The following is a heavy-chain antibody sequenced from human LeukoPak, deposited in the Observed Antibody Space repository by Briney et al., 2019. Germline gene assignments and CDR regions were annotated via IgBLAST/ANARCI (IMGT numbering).Heavy chain of an antibody. V-gene: IGHV4-59*12. CDR2: IYYSGST. CDR3: AREGPSSSSYY. CDR1: GGSFSGYY. J-gene: IGHJ4*02. Sequence: SETLSLTCAVYGGSFSGYYWSWIRQPPGKGLEWIGYIYYSGSTNYNPSLKSRVTISVDTSKNQFSLKLSSVTTADTAVYYCAREGPSSSSYYWGRGTLVTVSS. D-gene: IGHD6-6*01.